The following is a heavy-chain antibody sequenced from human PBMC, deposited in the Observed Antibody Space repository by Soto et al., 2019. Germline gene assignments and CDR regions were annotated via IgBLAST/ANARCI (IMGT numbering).Heavy chain of an antibody. V-gene: IGHV3-48*01. CDR3: PRTRYGMAV. CDR1: GCTFSGYS. J-gene: IGHJ6*02. Sequence: VGSLRLSSGASGCTFSGYSMSWVRQAPGKGLEWVSYISSSSSTIYYADSVKGRFTISRDNAKNSLYLQMNSLRAEDTAVYYCPRTRYGMAVWRQGTTVTVSS. CDR2: ISSSSSTI.